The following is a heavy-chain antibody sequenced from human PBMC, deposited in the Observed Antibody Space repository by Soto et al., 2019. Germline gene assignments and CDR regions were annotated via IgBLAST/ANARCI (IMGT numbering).Heavy chain of an antibody. CDR1: GFSFSSFA. CDR2: IRGTAT. J-gene: IGHJ5*02. V-gene: IGHV3-23*01. Sequence: EVQLLESGGTLVQPGESLRLSCEVSGFSFSSFAMNWVRQAPGEGLGWVSSIRGTATSYADSAKGRFTISRDNSKNTVYLQMNTRRGEDTVVFYWAKCAVLMTTSGTWCNWLDPWGPGTLVIASS. D-gene: IGHD3-10*01. CDR3: AKCAVLMTTSGTWCNWLDP.